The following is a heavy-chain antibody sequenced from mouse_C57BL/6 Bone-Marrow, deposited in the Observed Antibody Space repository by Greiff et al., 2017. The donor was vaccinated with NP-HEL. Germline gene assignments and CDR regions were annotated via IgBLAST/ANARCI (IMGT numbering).Heavy chain of an antibody. J-gene: IGHJ3*01. V-gene: IGHV1-50*01. CDR2: IDPSDSYT. D-gene: IGHD3-2*02. CDR1: GYTFTSYW. Sequence: QVQLQQPGAELVKPGASVKLSCKASGYTFTSYWMQWVKQRPGQGLEWIGEIDPSDSYTNYNQKFKGKATLTVDTSSSTASMQLSSLTSEDSAVYYCARDSSSGFFAYWGQGTLVTVSA. CDR3: ARDSSSGFFAY.